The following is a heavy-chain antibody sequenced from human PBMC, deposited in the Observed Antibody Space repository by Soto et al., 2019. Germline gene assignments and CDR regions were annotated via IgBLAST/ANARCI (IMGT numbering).Heavy chain of an antibody. Sequence: QVQLVESGGGVVQPGRSLRLSCAASGFSFSNNGMHWVRQAPGKGLEWVAVISYDGTRKYYVDSVKGRFTISRDNLKNTLYLQMSSLSVEDTAVYYCAKDRVESGLGEIDFWGHGTLVTVSS. CDR2: ISYDGTRK. D-gene: IGHD3-16*01. CDR1: GFSFSNNG. CDR3: AKDRVESGLGEIDF. V-gene: IGHV3-30*18. J-gene: IGHJ4*01.